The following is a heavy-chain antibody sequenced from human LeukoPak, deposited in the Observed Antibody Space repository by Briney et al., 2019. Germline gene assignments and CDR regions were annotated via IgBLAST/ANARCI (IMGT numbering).Heavy chain of an antibody. CDR2: IYTSGST. D-gene: IGHD1-26*01. J-gene: IGHJ4*02. CDR1: GGSINSYY. Sequence: PSETLSLTCTVSGGSINSYYWNWIRQPAGKGLEWIGRIYTSGSTNYNPSLKSRVTISVDKSKNQFFLKLSSVTAADTAVYYCARDGYSGSYFFDYWGQGTLVTVSS. V-gene: IGHV4-4*07. CDR3: ARDGYSGSYFFDY.